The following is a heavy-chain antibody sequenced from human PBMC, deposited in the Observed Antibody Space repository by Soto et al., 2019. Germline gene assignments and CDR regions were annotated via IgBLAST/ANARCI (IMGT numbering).Heavy chain of an antibody. CDR3: ARDRSDTSKSFDAFDI. D-gene: IGHD5-18*01. J-gene: IGHJ3*02. Sequence: PSDTLSLTCTVSGGSVSSGSHYWSWVRQPPGKGLEWIAYILDSGDTKYNPSMKGRVAISIDMSKNQCSLRLDSVTAADTAVYYCARDRSDTSKSFDAFDIWGQGRMVTVSS. CDR1: GGSVSSGSHY. V-gene: IGHV4-61*01. CDR2: ILDSGDT.